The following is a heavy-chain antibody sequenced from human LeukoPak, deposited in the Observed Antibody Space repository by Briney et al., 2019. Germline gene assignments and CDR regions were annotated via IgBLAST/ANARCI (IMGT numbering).Heavy chain of an antibody. Sequence: PGGSLRLSCAASGFTFDDYAMHWVRQAPGKGLEWASGISWNSGSIGYADSVKGRFTISRDNAKNSLYLQMNSLRAEDTALYYCAKDGIAARAFDYWGQGTLVTVSS. J-gene: IGHJ4*02. CDR1: GFTFDDYA. D-gene: IGHD6-6*01. CDR3: AKDGIAARAFDY. CDR2: ISWNSGSI. V-gene: IGHV3-9*01.